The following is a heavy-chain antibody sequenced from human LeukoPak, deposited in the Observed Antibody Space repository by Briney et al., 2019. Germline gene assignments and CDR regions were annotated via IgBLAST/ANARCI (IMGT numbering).Heavy chain of an antibody. J-gene: IGHJ3*02. Sequence: ASVKLSCTASGYTFTGYYMHWVRQSPGQGLEWMGWINPNSGGTNYAQKFQGRVTMTRDTSTSTVYMELSSLRSEDTAVYYCARGGFTTMVRGVIITLDAFDIWGQGTTVTVSS. CDR2: INPNSGGT. D-gene: IGHD3-10*01. CDR3: ARGGFTTMVRGVIITLDAFDI. V-gene: IGHV1-2*02. CDR1: GYTFTGYY.